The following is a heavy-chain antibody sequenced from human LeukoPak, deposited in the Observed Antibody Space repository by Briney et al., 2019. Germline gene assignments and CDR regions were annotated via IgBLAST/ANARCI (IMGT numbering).Heavy chain of an antibody. CDR3: ARLETTVVTHAFDI. CDR1: GYTFTSYA. Sequence: ASVKVSCKASGYTFTSYAMHWVRQAPGQRLEWMGWINAGNGNTKYSQKFQGRVTITRDTSASTAYMELSSLRSEDTAVYYCARLETTVVTHAFDIWGQGTMVTASS. D-gene: IGHD4-23*01. V-gene: IGHV1-3*01. J-gene: IGHJ3*02. CDR2: INAGNGNT.